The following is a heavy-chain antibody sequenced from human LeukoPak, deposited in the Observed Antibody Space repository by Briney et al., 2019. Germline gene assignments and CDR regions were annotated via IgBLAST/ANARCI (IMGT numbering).Heavy chain of an antibody. V-gene: IGHV4-31*03. D-gene: IGHD3-22*01. J-gene: IGHJ4*02. CDR3: ARVYYDSSGYFEGPDY. CDR2: IYYSGST. Sequence: PSQTLSLTCTVSGGSFSSGGYYWSWIRQHPGKGLEWIGYIYYSGSTYYNPSLKSRVTISVDTSKNQFSLKLSSVTAADTAVYYCARVYYDSSGYFEGPDYWGQGTLVTVSS. CDR1: GGSFSSGGYY.